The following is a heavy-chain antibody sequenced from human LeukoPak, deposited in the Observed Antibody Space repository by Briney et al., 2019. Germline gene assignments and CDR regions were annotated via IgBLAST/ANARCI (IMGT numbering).Heavy chain of an antibody. CDR2: LSSSGGTI. Sequence: GSLRLSCAASGFTFSESYMSWIRQGPGKGLEWISYLSSSGGTIYYADSVKGRFTISRDNAKNSLYLQMNSLRAEDTAVYYCAKEGGDWGEGYFDYWGQGTLVTVSS. CDR3: AKEGGDWGEGYFDY. V-gene: IGHV3-11*01. J-gene: IGHJ4*02. D-gene: IGHD7-27*01. CDR1: GFTFSESY.